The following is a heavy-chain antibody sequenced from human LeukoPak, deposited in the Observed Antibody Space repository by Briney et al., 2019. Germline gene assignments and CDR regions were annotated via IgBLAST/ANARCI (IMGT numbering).Heavy chain of an antibody. CDR2: IRYDGGNK. V-gene: IGHV3-30*02. J-gene: IGHJ3*02. D-gene: IGHD3-3*01. Sequence: PGGSLRLSCAASGFTFSSYGMHWVRQAPGKGLEWVAFIRYDGGNKYYADSVKGRFTISRDNSKNTLYLQMNSLRAEDTAVYYCAKDTPDYDFWSGYPEGFDIWGQGTMVTVSS. CDR3: AKDTPDYDFWSGYPEGFDI. CDR1: GFTFSSYG.